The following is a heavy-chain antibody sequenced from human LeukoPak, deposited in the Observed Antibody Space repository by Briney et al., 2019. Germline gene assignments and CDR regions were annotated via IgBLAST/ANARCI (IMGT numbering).Heavy chain of an antibody. CDR1: GGSISSYY. V-gene: IGHV4-59*01. CDR2: IYYSGST. Sequence: TSETLSLTCTVSGGSISSYYWSWIRQPPGKGLEWIGYIYYSGSTNYNPSLKSRVTISVDTSKNQFSLKLSSVTAADTAVYYCARGGAARLHFQNWGQGTLVTVSS. CDR3: ARGGAARLHFQN. D-gene: IGHD6-6*01. J-gene: IGHJ1*01.